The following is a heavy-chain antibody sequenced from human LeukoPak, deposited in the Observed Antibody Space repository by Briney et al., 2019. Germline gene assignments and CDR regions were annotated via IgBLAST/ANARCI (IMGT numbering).Heavy chain of an antibody. Sequence: GGSLRLSCAASGFDFDRYAMSWVRQAPGKGLEWLSALSRHSDYIYYADSVRGRFTISRDNAKNSLYLQMNSLRVDDTAVYFCARDLSFGAPVAFDIWGQGTMLTVSS. D-gene: IGHD3-10*01. CDR3: ARDLSFGAPVAFDI. CDR2: LSRHSDYI. V-gene: IGHV3-21*01. J-gene: IGHJ3*02. CDR1: GFDFDRYA.